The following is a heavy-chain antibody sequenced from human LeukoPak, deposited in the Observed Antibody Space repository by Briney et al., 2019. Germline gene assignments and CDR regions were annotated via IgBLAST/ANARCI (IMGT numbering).Heavy chain of an antibody. CDR3: ARDGDYYYYYMDV. Sequence: PGGSLRLSCAASGFTFSSYWMSWVRQAPGKGLEWVANIKQDGSEKYYVDSVKGRFTISRDNAKNSLYLQMNSLRDEDMAVYYCARDGDYYYYYMDVWGKGTTVTVSS. CDR1: GFTFSSYW. CDR2: IKQDGSEK. V-gene: IGHV3-7*01. J-gene: IGHJ6*03. D-gene: IGHD4-17*01.